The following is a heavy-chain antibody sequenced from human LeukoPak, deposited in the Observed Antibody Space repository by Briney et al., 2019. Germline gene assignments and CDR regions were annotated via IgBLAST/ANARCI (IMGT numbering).Heavy chain of an antibody. D-gene: IGHD5-18*01. CDR3: ARARRGYSYGLGDY. Sequence: ASVKVSCKTSGGTFSSYAITWVRQTPGQGLEWMGGIIPIFGTTNYAQKFQDRVTITADKSTSTAYMELSSLRSEDTAVYYCARARRGYSYGLGDYWGQGTLVTVSS. CDR2: IIPIFGTT. J-gene: IGHJ4*02. CDR1: GGTFSSYA. V-gene: IGHV1-69*06.